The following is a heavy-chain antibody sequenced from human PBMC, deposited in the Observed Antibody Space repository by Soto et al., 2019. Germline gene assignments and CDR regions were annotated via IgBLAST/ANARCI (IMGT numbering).Heavy chain of an antibody. CDR2: ISYDGSNK. CDR1: GFTFSSYA. Sequence: GGSLRLSCAASGFTFSSYAMHWVRQAPGKGLEWVAVISYDGSNKYYADSVKGRFTISRDNSKNTLYLQMNSLRAEDTAVYYCASAVAGNLLGLPLEGGPTNDYWGQRTLVTVSS. V-gene: IGHV3-30-3*01. D-gene: IGHD6-19*01. J-gene: IGHJ4*02. CDR3: ASAVAGNLLGLPLEGGPTNDY.